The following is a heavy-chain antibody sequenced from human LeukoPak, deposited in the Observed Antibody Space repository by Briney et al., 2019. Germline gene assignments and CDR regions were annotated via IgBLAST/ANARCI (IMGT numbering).Heavy chain of an antibody. V-gene: IGHV3-53*01. D-gene: IGHD3-3*01. CDR3: ARGAEGRFWGAFHI. Sequence: GGSLRLSCAASGFTVSSNYMSWVRQAPGKGLEWVSVIYSGGSTYYADSVKGRFIISRDNSKNTLYLQMNSLRAEDTAVYYCARGAEGRFWGAFHIWGQGTMVTVSS. J-gene: IGHJ3*02. CDR1: GFTVSSNY. CDR2: IYSGGST.